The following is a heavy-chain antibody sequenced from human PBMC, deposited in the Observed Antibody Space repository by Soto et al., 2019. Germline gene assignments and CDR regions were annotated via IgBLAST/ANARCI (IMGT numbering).Heavy chain of an antibody. CDR1: GGSISSGDYY. CDR3: ARAPFDVVVVAASGWFDP. Sequence: QVQLQESGPGLVKPSQTLSLTCTVSGGSISSGDYYWSWIRQPPGKGLEWIGYIYYSGSTYYNPSRASRVTMSVDPSKTQFSLKLSSVPAADTAVYYCARAPFDVVVVAASGWFDPWGQGTLVTVSS. V-gene: IGHV4-30-4*01. CDR2: IYYSGST. J-gene: IGHJ5*02. D-gene: IGHD2-15*01.